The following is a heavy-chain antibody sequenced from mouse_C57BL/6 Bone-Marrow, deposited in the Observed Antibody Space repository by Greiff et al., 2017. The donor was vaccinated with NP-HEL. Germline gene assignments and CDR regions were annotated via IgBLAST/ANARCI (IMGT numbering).Heavy chain of an antibody. Sequence: QLQQSVAELVPPFSSFPFSFPSSFFTIKNTYMHWVKQRPEQGLEWIGRIDPANGNTKYAPKFQGKAPITADTSSNTAYLQLSSLTSEDTAIYYCADGVVATRTCDVGGTGTTVTVSS. CDR3: ADGVVATRTCDV. CDR2: IDPANGNT. CDR1: FFTIKNTY. J-gene: IGHJ1*03. V-gene: IGHV14-3*01. D-gene: IGHD1-1*01.